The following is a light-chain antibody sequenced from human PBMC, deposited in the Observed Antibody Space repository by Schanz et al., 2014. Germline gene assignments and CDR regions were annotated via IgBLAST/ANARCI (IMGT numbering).Light chain of an antibody. CDR2: GAS. Sequence: EIVLTQSPGTLSLSPGERATLSCRASQSVSSSYLAWYQQKPGQAPRLLIYGASSRATGIPDRFSGSGSGTDFTLTISRLEPEDFAVYYCQQYSSSRALIFGGGTKVEIK. CDR1: QSVSSSY. V-gene: IGKV3-20*01. J-gene: IGKJ4*01. CDR3: QQYSSSRALI.